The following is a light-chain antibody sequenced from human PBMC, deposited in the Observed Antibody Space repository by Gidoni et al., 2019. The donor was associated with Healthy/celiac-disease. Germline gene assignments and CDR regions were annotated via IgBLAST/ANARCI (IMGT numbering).Light chain of an antibody. CDR1: SSNIGSNT. J-gene: IGLJ2*01. V-gene: IGLV1-44*01. Sequence: QSVLTQPPSASGTPGQRVTISCSRSSSNIGSNTVNWYQPLPGTAPKLLIYSNHQRPPGVPDRFSGSKSGTSAFLAISGLQSEDEADYYCAAWDDSLNGVVFGGGTKLTVL. CDR3: AAWDDSLNGVV. CDR2: SNH.